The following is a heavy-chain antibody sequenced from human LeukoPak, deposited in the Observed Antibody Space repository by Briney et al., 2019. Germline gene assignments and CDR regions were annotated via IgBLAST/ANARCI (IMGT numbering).Heavy chain of an antibody. J-gene: IGHJ4*02. CDR3: ARRTSYFDY. D-gene: IGHD3-16*01. V-gene: IGHV3-7*03. Sequence: PGGSLRLSCADSGITFSSYWMSWVRQAPGKGLEWVANIKQAGGEKYYVDSVKGRFTISRDNAKNSLYLQMNSLRAEDTAVYYCARRTSYFDYWGQGTLVTVSS. CDR1: GITFSSYW. CDR2: IKQAGGEK.